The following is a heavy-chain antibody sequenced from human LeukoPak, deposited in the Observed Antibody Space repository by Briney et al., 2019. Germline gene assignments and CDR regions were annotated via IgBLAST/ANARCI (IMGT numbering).Heavy chain of an antibody. Sequence: GGSLRLSCAASGFTVSSNYMGWVRQAPGKGLEWVSVIYSGGSTYYADSVKGRFTISRDNSKNTLYLQMNSLRAEDTAVYYCARDSSGSDAFDIWGQGTIVTVSS. D-gene: IGHD6-19*01. V-gene: IGHV3-53*01. CDR3: ARDSSGSDAFDI. CDR1: GFTVSSNY. J-gene: IGHJ3*02. CDR2: IYSGGST.